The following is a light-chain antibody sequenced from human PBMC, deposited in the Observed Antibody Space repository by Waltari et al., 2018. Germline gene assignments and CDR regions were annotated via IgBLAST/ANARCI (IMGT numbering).Light chain of an antibody. CDR2: KAT. Sequence: DIQMTQSPSTLSASIGDRVTITCRASQSISSWLAWYQQKPGKAPKLLIYKATNVASGVPSRFSGSGSGTEFTLTISSLQPDDFAAYYCQQYSSNLWTFGQGTKVEI. CDR3: QQYSSNLWT. J-gene: IGKJ1*01. V-gene: IGKV1-5*03. CDR1: QSISSW.